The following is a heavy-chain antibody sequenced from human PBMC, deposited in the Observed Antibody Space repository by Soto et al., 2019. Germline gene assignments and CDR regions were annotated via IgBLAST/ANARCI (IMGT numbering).Heavy chain of an antibody. CDR3: VRRVSGNYDY. Sequence: EVQLAESGGGMVQPGGSLRLSCVASGFTFSSYDMHWVRQAPGKGLEYVSSISSNGCTNYYGNSVKGRFTISRDNSKNTLYLQMGSLRAEDMAVYYCVRRVSGNYDYWGQGTLVTVSS. CDR2: ISSNGCTN. CDR1: GFTFSSYD. J-gene: IGHJ4*02. D-gene: IGHD1-7*01. V-gene: IGHV3-64*01.